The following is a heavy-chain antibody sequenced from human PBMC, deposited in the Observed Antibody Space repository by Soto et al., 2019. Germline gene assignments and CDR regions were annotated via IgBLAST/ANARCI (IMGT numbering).Heavy chain of an antibody. CDR2: IYYSGST. CDR3: ARRGSGSYSDY. Sequence: ETLSLTCTVSGGSISSCSDYWGWIRQPPGKGLEWIGSIYYSGSTYYNPSLKSRVTISVDTSKNQFSLKLSSVTAADTAVYYCARRGSGSYSDYWGQGTLVTVSS. CDR1: GGSISSCSDY. J-gene: IGHJ4*02. D-gene: IGHD3-10*01. V-gene: IGHV4-39*01.